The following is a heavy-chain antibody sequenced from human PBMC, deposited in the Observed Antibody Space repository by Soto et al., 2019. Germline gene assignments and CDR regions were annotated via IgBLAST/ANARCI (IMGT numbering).Heavy chain of an antibody. V-gene: IGHV3-21*04. CDR2: ISSTTNYI. J-gene: IGHJ4*02. CDR3: ARESEDLTSNFDY. Sequence: EVQLVESGGGLVKPGGSLRLSCAASGFTFTSYSMNWVRQAPGKGLEWVSSISSTTNYIYYGDSMKGRFTISRDNAKNSLYLEMNSLRAEDTAVYYRARESEDLTSNFDYWGQGTLVTVSS. CDR1: GFTFTSYS.